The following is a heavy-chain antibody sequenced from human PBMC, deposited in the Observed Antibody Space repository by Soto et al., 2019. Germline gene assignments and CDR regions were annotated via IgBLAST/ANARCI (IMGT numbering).Heavy chain of an antibody. V-gene: IGHV3-53*02. CDR1: GFIVSGNY. CDR3: VRDGGLAEDGMDV. D-gene: IGHD3-10*01. CDR2: IYSGGST. J-gene: IGHJ6*02. Sequence: EVRLVETGGDLIQPGGSLRLSCAASGFIVSGNYMSWVRQAPGKGLEWVSVIYSGGSTYYADSVKGRFTISRDNSKNTLYLQMNSLRADDPAVYYCVRDGGLAEDGMDVWGQGTTVTVSS.